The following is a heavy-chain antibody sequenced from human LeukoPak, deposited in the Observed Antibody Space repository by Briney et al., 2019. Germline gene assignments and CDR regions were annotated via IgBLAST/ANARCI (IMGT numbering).Heavy chain of an antibody. CDR1: GFTFSSKW. V-gene: IGHV3-7*01. J-gene: IGHJ4*02. CDR2: IKYDGSEK. CDR3: ARDDYDSSGYHFYYFDY. D-gene: IGHD3-22*01. Sequence: GGSLRLSCAASGFTFSSKWMSWVRQAPGKGLEWVANIKYDGSEKNYVDSVKGRFTISRDNAKNSLYLQMNSLRAEDTAVYYCARDDYDSSGYHFYYFDYWGQGTLVTVSS.